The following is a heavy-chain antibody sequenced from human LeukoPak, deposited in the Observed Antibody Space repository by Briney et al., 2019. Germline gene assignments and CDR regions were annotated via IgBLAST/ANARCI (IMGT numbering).Heavy chain of an antibody. CDR2: ISGSGGST. CDR3: AKLLPRYGDVDY. D-gene: IGHD4-17*01. Sequence: PGGSLRLSCAASGFTFSGYGMSWVRQAPGKGLEWVSAISGSGGSTYYADSVKGRFTISRDNSTNTLYLQMSSLRAEDTAVYYCAKLLPRYGDVDYWGQGTLVTVSS. CDR1: GFTFSGYG. V-gene: IGHV3-23*01. J-gene: IGHJ4*02.